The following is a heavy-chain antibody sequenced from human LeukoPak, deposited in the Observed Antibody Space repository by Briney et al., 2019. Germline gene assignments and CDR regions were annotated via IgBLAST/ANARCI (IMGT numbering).Heavy chain of an antibody. CDR2: IYYSGST. CDR1: GFSLSTSGMR. V-gene: IGHV4-61*08. CDR3: ARSWVVPAAFDY. D-gene: IGHD2-2*01. Sequence: SGPTLVNPTQTLTLTCTFSGFSLSTSGMRVSWIRQPPGKGLEWIGYIYYSGSTNYNPSLKSRVTVSVDASKNQFSLKLSSVTAADTAVYYCARSWVVPAAFDYWGQGTLVTVSS. J-gene: IGHJ4*02.